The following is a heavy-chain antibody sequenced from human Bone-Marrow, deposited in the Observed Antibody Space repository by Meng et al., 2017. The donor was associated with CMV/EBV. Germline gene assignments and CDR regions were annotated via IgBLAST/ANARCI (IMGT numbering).Heavy chain of an antibody. J-gene: IGHJ5*02. Sequence: QVQLQESGPGLVKPSETPSLICSVSGDSISSGNFYWGWIRQPPGKGLEYIGSIYHGGSTYYNPSLKSRVTIFVDTSKNQFSLRLTSVTAADTAVYYCLANGYYSNWFDPWGQGTLVTVSS. V-gene: IGHV4-39*05. CDR3: LANGYYSNWFDP. CDR2: IYHGGST. CDR1: GDSISSGNFY. D-gene: IGHD3-22*01.